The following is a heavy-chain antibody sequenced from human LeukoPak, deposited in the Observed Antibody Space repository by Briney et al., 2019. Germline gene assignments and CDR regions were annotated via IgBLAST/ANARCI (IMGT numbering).Heavy chain of an antibody. CDR2: IHYDGARS. Sequence: GGSLRLSCAASGFTFSGYGMHWVRQAPGKGLEWVAFIHYDGARSYYADSVKGRFTISRDNSRNTLYLQMNSLRPEDTAVYYCAKAIWVAATSSWFCLDYWGQGTLVTVSA. CDR3: AKAIWVAATSSWFCLDY. V-gene: IGHV3-30*02. D-gene: IGHD3-10*01. CDR1: GFTFSGYG. J-gene: IGHJ4*02.